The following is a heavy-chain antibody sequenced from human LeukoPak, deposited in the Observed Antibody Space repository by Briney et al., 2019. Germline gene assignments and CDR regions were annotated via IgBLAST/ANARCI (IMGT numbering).Heavy chain of an antibody. CDR1: GFTFSSCA. Sequence: GRSLRLSCAASGFTFSSCAMHWVRQAPGKGLEWVAVISYDGSNKYYADSVKGRFTISRDNSKNTLYLQMNSLRAEDTAVYYCAGKPFLAYYDFWSGYSSYYYYGMDVWGQGTTVTVSS. V-gene: IGHV3-30-3*01. J-gene: IGHJ6*02. CDR3: AGKPFLAYYDFWSGYSSYYYYGMDV. CDR2: ISYDGSNK. D-gene: IGHD3-3*01.